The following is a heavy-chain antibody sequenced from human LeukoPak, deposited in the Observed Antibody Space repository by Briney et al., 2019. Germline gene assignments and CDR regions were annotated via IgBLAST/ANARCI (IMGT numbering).Heavy chain of an antibody. CDR2: IGWNSGGI. Sequence: GRSLRLSCAASGFTFDDYAMHWVRQAPGKGLEWVSGIGWNSGGIVYADSVKGRFTISRDNAKNSVYLQMNSLRAEDTAVYYCARERSPGYSSSWYNYWGQGTQVTVSS. J-gene: IGHJ4*02. D-gene: IGHD6-13*01. CDR3: ARERSPGYSSSWYNY. V-gene: IGHV3-9*01. CDR1: GFTFDDYA.